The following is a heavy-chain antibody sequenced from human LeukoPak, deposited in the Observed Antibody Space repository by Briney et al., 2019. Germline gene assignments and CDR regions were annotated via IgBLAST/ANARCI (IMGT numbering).Heavy chain of an antibody. CDR2: TYSSGGT. Sequence: PGGSLRLSCAVSGFIISNIYMSWLRQAPGKGLGCVSVTYSSGGTYYADSVKGRFTISRDNARKTVYLQMNSLRGEDTAIYSCAGNHPFDPWGQGTLVTVSS. V-gene: IGHV3-66*01. CDR1: GFIISNIY. D-gene: IGHD1-14*01. J-gene: IGHJ5*02. CDR3: AGNHPFDP.